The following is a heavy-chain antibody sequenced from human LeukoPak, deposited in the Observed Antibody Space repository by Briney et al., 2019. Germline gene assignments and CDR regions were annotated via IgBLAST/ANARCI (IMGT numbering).Heavy chain of an antibody. Sequence: GGSLRLSCAASGFTFSSYWMHWVRQAPGKGLEWVSAISGSGGSTYYADSVKGRFTISRDNSKNTLYLQMNSLRAEDTAVYYCAKAILELRYYFDYWGQGTLVTVSS. J-gene: IGHJ4*02. CDR1: GFTFSSYW. D-gene: IGHD1-7*01. CDR3: AKAILELRYYFDY. V-gene: IGHV3-23*01. CDR2: ISGSGGST.